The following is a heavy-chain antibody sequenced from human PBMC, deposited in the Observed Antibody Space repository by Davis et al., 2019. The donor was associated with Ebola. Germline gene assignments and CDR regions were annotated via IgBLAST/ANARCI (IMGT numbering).Heavy chain of an antibody. CDR2: INPSGGST. CDR1: GYTFTSYY. D-gene: IGHD6-13*01. V-gene: IGHV1-46*01. CDR3: ARGLSIAAAHYYYYGMDV. Sequence: ASVKVSCKASGYTFTSYYMHWVRQAPGQGLEWMGIINPSGGSTSYAQKFQGRVTMTRDTSTSTAYMELRSLRSDDTAVYYCARGLSIAAAHYYYYGMDVWGQGTTITVSS. J-gene: IGHJ6*02.